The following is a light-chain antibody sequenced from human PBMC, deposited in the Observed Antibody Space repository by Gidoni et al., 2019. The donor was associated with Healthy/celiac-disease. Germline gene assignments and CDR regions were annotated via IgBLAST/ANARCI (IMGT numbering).Light chain of an antibody. Sequence: EIVLTQSPGPRSLSPGERATLSCRASQSVSSSYLAWYQPTPGQAPRLLIFGASSRATGIPDRVSGRGSGTAFTLTISRLEPEVFAVYYCQQYGSSPWTFGQGTKVEIK. CDR3: QQYGSSPWT. CDR2: GAS. J-gene: IGKJ1*01. V-gene: IGKV3-20*01. CDR1: QSVSSSY.